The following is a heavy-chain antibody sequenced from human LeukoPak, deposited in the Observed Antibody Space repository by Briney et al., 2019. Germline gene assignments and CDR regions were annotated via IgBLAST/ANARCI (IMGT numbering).Heavy chain of an antibody. V-gene: IGHV5-51*01. CDR2: IYPGDSDT. CDR3: ARHGRNYYDSSGYFDY. CDR1: GYSFTSYW. Sequence: GESLKISCKGSGYSFTSYWIGWVRQMPGKGLEWMGIIYPGDSDTRYSPSFQGQVTISADKSISTAYLQWSSLKASDTAMYYCARHGRNYYDSSGYFDYWGQGTLVTVSS. J-gene: IGHJ4*02. D-gene: IGHD3-22*01.